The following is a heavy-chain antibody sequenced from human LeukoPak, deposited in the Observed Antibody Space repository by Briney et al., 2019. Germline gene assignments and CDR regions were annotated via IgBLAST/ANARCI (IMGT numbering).Heavy chain of an antibody. CDR1: GFTFSSYG. CDR2: ISGSGGST. J-gene: IGHJ3*02. D-gene: IGHD6-13*01. CDR3: AKWLYSSSSGAFDI. V-gene: IGHV3-23*01. Sequence: GGTLRLSCAASGFTFSSYGMSWVRQAPGKGLEWVSAISGSGGSTYYADSVKGRFTISRDNSKNTLYLQMNSLRAEDTAVYYCAKWLYSSSSGAFDIWGQGTMVTVSS.